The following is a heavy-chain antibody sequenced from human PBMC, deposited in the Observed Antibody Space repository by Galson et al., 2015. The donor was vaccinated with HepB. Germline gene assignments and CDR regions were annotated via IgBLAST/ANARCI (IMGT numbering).Heavy chain of an antibody. V-gene: IGHV1-69*13. Sequence: SVKVSCKASGGTFSSYAISWVRQAPGQGLEWMGGIIPIFGTANYAQKFQGRVTITADESTSTAYMELSSLRSEDTAVYYCARGSEDQEMATYYFDSWGQGTLVAVSS. D-gene: IGHD5-24*01. CDR1: GGTFSSYA. J-gene: IGHJ4*02. CDR3: ARGSEDQEMATYYFDS. CDR2: IIPIFGTA.